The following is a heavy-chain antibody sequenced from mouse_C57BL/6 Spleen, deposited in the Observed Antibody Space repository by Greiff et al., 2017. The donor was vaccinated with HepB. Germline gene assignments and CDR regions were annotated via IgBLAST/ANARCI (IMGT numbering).Heavy chain of an antibody. V-gene: IGHV1-74*01. CDR1: GYTFTSYW. CDR3: AIGGGVVAMDY. Sequence: QVQLQQPGAELVKPGASVKVSCKASGYTFTSYWMHWVKQRPGQGLEWIGRIHPSDSDTNYNQKFKGKATLTGDKSSSTAYMQLSSLTSEDSAVYYCAIGGGVVAMDYWGQGTSVTVSS. J-gene: IGHJ4*01. D-gene: IGHD1-1*01. CDR2: IHPSDSDT.